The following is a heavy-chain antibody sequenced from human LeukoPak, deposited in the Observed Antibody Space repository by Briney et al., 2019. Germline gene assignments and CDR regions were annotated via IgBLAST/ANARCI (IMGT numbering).Heavy chain of an antibody. Sequence: ASVKVSCKASGYTFTSYGISWVRQAPGQGLKWMGWISAYNGNTNYAQKLQGRVTMTTDTSTSTAYMELRSLRSDDTAVYYCARAEAYDSSGYYYVRRVWGSDYWGQGTLVTVSS. CDR2: ISAYNGNT. J-gene: IGHJ4*02. CDR1: GYTFTSYG. D-gene: IGHD3-22*01. CDR3: ARAEAYDSSGYYYVRRVWGSDY. V-gene: IGHV1-18*01.